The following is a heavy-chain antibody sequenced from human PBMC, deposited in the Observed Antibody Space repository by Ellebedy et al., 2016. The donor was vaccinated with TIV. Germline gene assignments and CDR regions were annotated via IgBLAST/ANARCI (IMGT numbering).Heavy chain of an antibody. J-gene: IGHJ4*02. CDR3: AKPPELWLIHTGLVS. Sequence: PGGSLRLSCAASGFPFSNYAMAWVRQAPGKGLEWVSAISQSGGDTYYADSVKGRFTISRDNSQSTLYLQMDSLRADDTAVYYCAKPPELWLIHTGLVSWGQGTLVTVSS. CDR1: GFPFSNYA. D-gene: IGHD6-19*01. CDR2: ISQSGGDT. V-gene: IGHV3-23*01.